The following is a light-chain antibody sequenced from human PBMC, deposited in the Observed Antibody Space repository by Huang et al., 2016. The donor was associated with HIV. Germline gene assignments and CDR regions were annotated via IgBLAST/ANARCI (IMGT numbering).Light chain of an antibody. CDR1: QDIYNY. V-gene: IGKV1-17*03. J-gene: IGKJ1*01. CDR3: LQHKNFHAPT. Sequence: DIQLTQSPSATAASVGDRVIITCRATQDIYNYLAWFQQQPGKAPKRLIYGASSLQTGVPSRFSGSGSGTEFTLTINNLQPEDSATYFCLQHKNFHAPTFGQGTKVEIK. CDR2: GAS.